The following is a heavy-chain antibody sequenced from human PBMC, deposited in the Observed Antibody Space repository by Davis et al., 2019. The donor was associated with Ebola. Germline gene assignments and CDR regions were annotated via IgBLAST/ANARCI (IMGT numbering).Heavy chain of an antibody. Sequence: PSETLSLTCTVSGGSISNFYWSWIRQPAGKGLEWIGSIYYSGSTSYNPSLKSRVTISLDMSKNQFSLKLSSVTAADTAVCYCARHLRYLGPNGMDVWGQGTTVTVSS. CDR3: ARHLRYLGPNGMDV. V-gene: IGHV4-59*05. J-gene: IGHJ6*02. CDR1: GGSISNFY. D-gene: IGHD3-9*01. CDR2: IYYSGST.